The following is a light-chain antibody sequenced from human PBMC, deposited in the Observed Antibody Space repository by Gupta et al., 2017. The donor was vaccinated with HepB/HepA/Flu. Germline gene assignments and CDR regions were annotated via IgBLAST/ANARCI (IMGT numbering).Light chain of an antibody. J-gene: IGLJ2*01. CDR1: SSDVGGYNY. CDR2: EVT. CDR3: CSTAGMYKVV. Sequence: QSALTQPRSVSGSPGQSVTISCTGTSSDVGGYNYVSWYQQHPGKAPKRIRYEVTKRPSGVPDPVSGSKSANTGYLSSFGLQAEDEGDDHCCSTAGMYKVVFGGGTKLTVL. V-gene: IGLV2-11*01.